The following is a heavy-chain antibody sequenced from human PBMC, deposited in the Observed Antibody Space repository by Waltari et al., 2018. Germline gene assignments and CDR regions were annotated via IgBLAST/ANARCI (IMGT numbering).Heavy chain of an antibody. V-gene: IGHV1-2*02. Sequence: QVQLVQSGAEVKKPGASVKVSCKASGYTFTGYYIHWVRQAPGQGLVVMGWINPNSGGTNYAQKFQGRVTMTRDTSISTAYMELSSLRSEDTAVYYCARDKAGWFDPWGQGTLVTVSS. CDR3: ARDKAGWFDP. J-gene: IGHJ5*02. CDR1: GYTFTGYY. CDR2: INPNSGGT.